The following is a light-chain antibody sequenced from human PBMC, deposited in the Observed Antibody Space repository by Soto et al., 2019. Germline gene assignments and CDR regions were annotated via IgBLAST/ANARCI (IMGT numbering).Light chain of an antibody. CDR2: GAS. CDR3: QQYGSSPWT. J-gene: IGKJ1*01. CDR1: QSVSSNS. V-gene: IGKV3-20*01. Sequence: TLSLSPVERATLSCRASQSVSSNSLAWYQQKPGQAPRPLIYGASSRATGIPDRFSGSGAGTDFTLTISRLESEDFAVYYCQQYGSSPWTFGQGTKV.